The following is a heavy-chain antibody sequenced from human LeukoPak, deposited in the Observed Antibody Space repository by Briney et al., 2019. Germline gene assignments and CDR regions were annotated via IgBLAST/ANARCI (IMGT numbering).Heavy chain of an antibody. V-gene: IGHV4-31*03. CDR3: ARRPLGGMDV. Sequence: SQTLSLTCTVSGGSISSGGYSWSWIRQHPGKGLEWIGYIYYSGSTYYNPSLKSRVTISVDTSKNQFSLRLNSVTAADTAVYYCARRPLGGMDVWGQGTTVTVSS. CDR1: GGSISSGGYS. D-gene: IGHD7-27*01. CDR2: IYYSGST. J-gene: IGHJ6*02.